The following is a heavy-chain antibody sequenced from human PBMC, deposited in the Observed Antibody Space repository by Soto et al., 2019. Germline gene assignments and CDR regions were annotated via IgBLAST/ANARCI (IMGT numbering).Heavy chain of an antibody. CDR1: GGSITSDYSC. V-gene: IGHV4-30-4*01. D-gene: IGHD7-27*01. Sequence: QVQLQESGPGLVKPSQTLSLTCTVSGGSITSDYSCWSWIRQPPGEGLEWIGHIFDSGTTYTNPSLSSQVAISLDTSKHHFSLTLSSVTAADPAVYYCARGPSGDKVHYWGQGALVTVSS. CDR3: ARGPSGDKVHY. CDR2: IFDSGTT. J-gene: IGHJ4*02.